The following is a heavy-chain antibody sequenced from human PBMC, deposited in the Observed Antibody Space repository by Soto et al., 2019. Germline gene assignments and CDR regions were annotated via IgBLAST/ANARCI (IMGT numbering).Heavy chain of an antibody. CDR1: GFTFSDYG. V-gene: IGHV3-48*02. CDR2: LSSGRDTI. J-gene: IGHJ5*01. Sequence: EVQLVESGGGLAQPGGSLRLSCAASGFTFSDYGVTWVCQSPGKGLEWISYLSSGRDTIYYADSVKGRFTISRDYAKETLFLQMNSLRDEDTAVYYCARVSRTCEDDSWGRGTLVTVSS. CDR3: ARVSRTCEDDS.